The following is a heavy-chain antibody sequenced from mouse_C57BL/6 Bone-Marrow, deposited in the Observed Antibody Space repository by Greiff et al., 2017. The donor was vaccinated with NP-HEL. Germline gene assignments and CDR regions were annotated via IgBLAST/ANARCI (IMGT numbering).Heavy chain of an antibody. D-gene: IGHD1-1*01. CDR3: ARDGYYGSGYTPYDAMDY. J-gene: IGHJ4*01. CDR1: GYAFSSSW. V-gene: IGHV1-82*01. Sequence: QVQLQQSGPELVKPGASVKISCKASGYAFSSSWMNWVKQRPGKGLEWIGRIYPGDGDTNYNGKFKGKATLTADKSSSTAYMQLSSLTSEDSAVYFCARDGYYGSGYTPYDAMDYWGQGTSVTVSS. CDR2: IYPGDGDT.